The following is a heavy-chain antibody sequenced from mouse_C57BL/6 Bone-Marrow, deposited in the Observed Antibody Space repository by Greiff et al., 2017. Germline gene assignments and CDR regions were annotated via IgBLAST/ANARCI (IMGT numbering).Heavy chain of an antibody. J-gene: IGHJ2*01. Sequence: QVQLQQPGAELVRPGTSVKLSCKASGYTFPSYWMHWVKQRPGQGLEWIGVIDPSDSYTNYNQKFKGKATLTVDTSSSTAYMQLSSLTSEDSAVYYCAKTFSDYWGEGTTLTVSS. CDR3: AKTFSDY. V-gene: IGHV1-59*01. CDR1: GYTFPSYW. CDR2: IDPSDSYT.